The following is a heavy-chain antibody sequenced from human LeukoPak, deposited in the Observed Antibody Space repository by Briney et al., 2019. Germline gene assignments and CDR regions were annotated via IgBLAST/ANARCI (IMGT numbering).Heavy chain of an antibody. CDR3: ARYSSGWWSYYFDY. V-gene: IGHV3-7*01. CDR1: GFTFSSYW. J-gene: IGHJ4*02. CDR2: IKQDGSEK. Sequence: GGSLRLSCAASGFTFSSYWMSWVRQAPGKGLEWVANIKQDGSEKYYVDSVKGRFTISRDNAKNSLYLQMNSLRAEDTAVYYCARYSSGWWSYYFDYWGQGTLVTVSS. D-gene: IGHD6-19*01.